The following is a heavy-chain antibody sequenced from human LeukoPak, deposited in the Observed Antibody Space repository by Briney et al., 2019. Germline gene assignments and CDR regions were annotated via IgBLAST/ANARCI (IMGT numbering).Heavy chain of an antibody. CDR3: AREASYCGGDCSFDY. CDR2: IYTSGST. J-gene: IGHJ4*02. CDR1: GGSISSVSYD. D-gene: IGHD2-21*02. Sequence: PSQTLSLTCTVSGGSISSVSYDWGWIRQPAGKGLEWIGRIYTSGSTTYNPSLKSRVTISIDTSKNHFSLELSSVTAADTAVYYCAREASYCGGDCSFDYWGQGTLVTVSS. V-gene: IGHV4-61*02.